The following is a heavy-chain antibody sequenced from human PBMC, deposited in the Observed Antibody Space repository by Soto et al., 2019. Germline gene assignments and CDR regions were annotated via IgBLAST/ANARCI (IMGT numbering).Heavy chain of an antibody. D-gene: IGHD6-19*01. CDR3: ARGVVAVEDYYYGMDV. CDR2: IIPIFGTA. J-gene: IGHJ6*02. V-gene: IGHV1-69*13. CDR1: GGTFSSYA. Sequence: GASVKVSCKASGGTFSSYAISWVRQAPGQGLEWMGGIIPIFGTASYAQKFQGRVTITADESTSTAYMELSSLRSEDTAVYYCARGVVAVEDYYYGMDVWGQGTTVTVSS.